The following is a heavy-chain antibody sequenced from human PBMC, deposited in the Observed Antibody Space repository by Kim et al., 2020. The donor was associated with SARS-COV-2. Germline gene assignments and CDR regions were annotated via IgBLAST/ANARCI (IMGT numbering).Heavy chain of an antibody. CDR2: IKSQTDGGTT. V-gene: IGHV3-15*01. D-gene: IGHD3-16*01. J-gene: IGHJ4*02. CDR3: TTAWGTVITNY. Sequence: GGSLRLSCADSGFTFSNAWMTWVRQAPGKGLEWVGRIKSQTDGGTTDYGAPVKGRFTISRDDSENTLYLQMNSLKIEDTAIYYCTTAWGTVITNYWGQGTLVTVSS. CDR1: GFTFSNAW.